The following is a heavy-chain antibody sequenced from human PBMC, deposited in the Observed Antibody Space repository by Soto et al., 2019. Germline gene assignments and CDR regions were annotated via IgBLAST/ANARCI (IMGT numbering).Heavy chain of an antibody. CDR1: GYTLTNYA. V-gene: IGHV1-3*01. J-gene: IGHJ3*01. Sequence: GASVKVSCKASGYTLTNYAIHCVRQASGQRLEWMGWINAGNRNTEYSQKFQGRVIMTKDTSASTAYMELSSLRSEDTAVYYCAGRYDYVWGSHRPDGFDLCAQRT. D-gene: IGHD3-16*02. CDR3: AGRYDYVWGSHRPDGFDL. CDR2: INAGNRNT.